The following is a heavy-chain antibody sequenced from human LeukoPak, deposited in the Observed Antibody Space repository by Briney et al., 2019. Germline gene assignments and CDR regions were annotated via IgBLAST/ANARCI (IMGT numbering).Heavy chain of an antibody. D-gene: IGHD1-26*01. J-gene: IGHJ4*02. CDR1: GGTFSSYA. Sequence: SVKVPCKASGGTFSSYAISWVRQAPGQGLEWMGRIIPIFGTANYAQKFQGRVTITTDESTSTAYMELSSLRSEDTAVYYCARVGSVGATDYFDYWGQGTLVTVSS. CDR3: ARVGSVGATDYFDY. V-gene: IGHV1-69*05. CDR2: IIPIFGTA.